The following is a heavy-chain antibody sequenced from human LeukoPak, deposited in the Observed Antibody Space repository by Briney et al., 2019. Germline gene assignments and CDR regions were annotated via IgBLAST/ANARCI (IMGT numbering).Heavy chain of an antibody. CDR2: IYSGGST. CDR1: GFTVSSNY. J-gene: IGHJ4*02. CDR3: ARGGSASGSYSIGY. Sequence: GGSLRLSCAASGFTVSSNYMSWVRQAPGKGLEWVSVIYSGGSTYYADSVKGRFTISRDNSKNTLYLQMNSLRAEDTAVYYCARGGSASGSYSIGYWGQGTLVTVSS. D-gene: IGHD1-26*01. V-gene: IGHV3-53*01.